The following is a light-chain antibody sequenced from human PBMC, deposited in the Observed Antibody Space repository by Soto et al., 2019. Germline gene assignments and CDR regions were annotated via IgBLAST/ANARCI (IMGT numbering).Light chain of an antibody. J-gene: IGKJ5*01. CDR3: QQSYSTPIT. Sequence: IQMTQSPSSLSASVGDRVTITCRASQGISSYLNWYQQKPGKAPKLLIYAASNLQSGVPSRFSGSGSGTDFTLTISSLQPEDFATYYCQQSYSTPITFGQGTRLDIK. CDR2: AAS. CDR1: QGISSY. V-gene: IGKV1-39*01.